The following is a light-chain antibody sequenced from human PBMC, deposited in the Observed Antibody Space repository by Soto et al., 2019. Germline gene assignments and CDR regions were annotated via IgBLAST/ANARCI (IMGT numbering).Light chain of an antibody. V-gene: IGKV1-33*01. J-gene: IGKJ4*01. CDR2: DAS. Sequence: DIQMTQSPSSLSASVGDRVTITCQASQDISNYFNWYQQKPGKAPKLLSYDASNLETGVPSRFSGSGSGTDFTFTISSLQPEDIATYYCQQYDNLPITFGGGTKVEIK. CDR3: QQYDNLPIT. CDR1: QDISNY.